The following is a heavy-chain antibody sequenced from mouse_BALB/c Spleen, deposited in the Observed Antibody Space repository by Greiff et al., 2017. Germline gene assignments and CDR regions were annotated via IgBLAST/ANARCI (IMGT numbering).Heavy chain of an antibody. D-gene: IGHD1-1*01. CDR1: GFTFSSFG. CDR3: ARSGVPYYYGSSCEYFDV. J-gene: IGHJ1*01. V-gene: IGHV5-17*02. Sequence: EVKLMESGGGLVQPGGSRKLSCAASGFTFSSFGMHWVRQAPEKGLEWVAYISSGSSTIYYADTVKGRFTISRDNPKNTLFLQMTSLRSEDTAMYYCARSGVPYYYGSSCEYFDVWGAGTTVTVSS. CDR2: ISSGSSTI.